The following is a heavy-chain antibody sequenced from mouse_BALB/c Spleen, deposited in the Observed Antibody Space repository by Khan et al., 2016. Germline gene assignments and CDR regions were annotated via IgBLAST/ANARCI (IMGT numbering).Heavy chain of an antibody. CDR1: GDSITSGF. J-gene: IGHJ2*01. D-gene: IGHD2-3*01. V-gene: IGHV3-8*02. CDR3: TKYSLFYFDY. CDR2: ISYSGNT. Sequence: EVQLQESGPSLVKPSQTLSLTCSVTGDSITSGFWNWIRKFPGNKLEYMGYISYSGNTFYNPSLTSRISITRDTSKNQYSLQLKSVTTEDTATYYCTKYSLFYFDYWGQGTTLTVSS.